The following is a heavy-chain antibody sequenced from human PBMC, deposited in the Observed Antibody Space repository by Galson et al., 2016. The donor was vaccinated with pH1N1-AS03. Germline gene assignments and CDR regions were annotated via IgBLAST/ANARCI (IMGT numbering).Heavy chain of an antibody. Sequence: SVKVSCKASGGNFRTHPISWVRQAPGQGLEWMGGIMPVFGPAKYAQKFQGRVTISADESTGTAYMELNNLRPEDTAVYYCATDHYETSDFRGAWDYWGQGTPVTVSS. CDR1: GGNFRTHP. V-gene: IGHV1-69*13. CDR3: ATDHYETSDFRGAWDY. CDR2: IMPVFGPA. D-gene: IGHD3-22*01. J-gene: IGHJ4*02.